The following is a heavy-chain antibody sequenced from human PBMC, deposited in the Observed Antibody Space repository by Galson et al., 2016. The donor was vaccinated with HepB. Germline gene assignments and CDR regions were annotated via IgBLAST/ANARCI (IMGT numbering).Heavy chain of an antibody. V-gene: IGHV3-23*01. CDR1: GFTFSSYA. Sequence: LRLSCAASGFTFSSYAMSWVRQAPGTGLEWVSAISGSGGSTYYADSVKGWFTISRDNSKNTLYLQMNSLRAEDTAVYYCAKAADYYDSSGYYYLNWFDPWGQGTLVTVSS. D-gene: IGHD3-22*01. CDR2: ISGSGGST. J-gene: IGHJ5*02. CDR3: AKAADYYDSSGYYYLNWFDP.